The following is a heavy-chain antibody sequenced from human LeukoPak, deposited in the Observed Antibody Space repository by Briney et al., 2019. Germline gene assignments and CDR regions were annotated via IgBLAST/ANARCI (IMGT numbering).Heavy chain of an antibody. J-gene: IGHJ4*02. Sequence: ASVKVSCKASGYTFTSYGISWVRQAPGQGLEWMGWISAYNGNTNYAQKLQGRVTMTTDTSTSTAYMELRSLRSDDTAVYYCARDFPYYDFWSGAAYYFDYWGQGTLVTVSS. CDR1: GYTFTSYG. CDR2: ISAYNGNT. V-gene: IGHV1-18*01. D-gene: IGHD3-3*01. CDR3: ARDFPYYDFWSGAAYYFDY.